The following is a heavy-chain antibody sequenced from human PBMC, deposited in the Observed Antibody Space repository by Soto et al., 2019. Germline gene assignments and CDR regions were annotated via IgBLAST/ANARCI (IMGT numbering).Heavy chain of an antibody. CDR1: EFIFKNYA. D-gene: IGHD2-15*01. CDR3: AKGSGCSHYSGLDY. V-gene: IGHV3-23*01. CDR2: ITGSGDNT. J-gene: IGHJ4*02. Sequence: VQLLESGGGLVQPGGSLRLSCAASEFIFKNYAMTWVRQAPGKGLEWVSVITGSGDNTYYADSVKGRFTISRDNSKNTLDLQMNSLRAEDTAVYYCAKGSGCSHYSGLDYWGQGSLVTVSS.